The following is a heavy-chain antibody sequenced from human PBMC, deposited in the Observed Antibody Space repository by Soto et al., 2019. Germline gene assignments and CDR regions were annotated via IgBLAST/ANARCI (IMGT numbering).Heavy chain of an antibody. J-gene: IGHJ4*02. V-gene: IGHV1-18*01. Sequence: QAQLVQSGGEVKKPGASVKVSCRASGYTFTSYGYAWVRQAPGQGLEWMGWISAYNGDTNYAQKLHDRVTLTTATSTTTAHMELRNLGSDDTAVYYCARSGAYCTSITCLFDSFWGLGTLVTVSS. D-gene: IGHD2-8*01. CDR3: ARSGAYCTSITCLFDSF. CDR1: GYTFTSYG. CDR2: ISAYNGDT.